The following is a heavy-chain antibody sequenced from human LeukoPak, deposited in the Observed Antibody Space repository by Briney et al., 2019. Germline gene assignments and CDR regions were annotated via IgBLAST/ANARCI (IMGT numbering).Heavy chain of an antibody. CDR1: GGSFSGYY. Sequence: SETLSLTCAVYGGSFSGYYWSWIRQPPGKGLEWIGEINHSGSTNYNPSLKSRVTISVDTSKNQFSLKLSSVTAADTAVYYCARGEWNYEFDYWGQGTLVTVSS. CDR2: INHSGST. J-gene: IGHJ4*02. D-gene: IGHD1-7*01. V-gene: IGHV4-34*01. CDR3: ARGEWNYEFDY.